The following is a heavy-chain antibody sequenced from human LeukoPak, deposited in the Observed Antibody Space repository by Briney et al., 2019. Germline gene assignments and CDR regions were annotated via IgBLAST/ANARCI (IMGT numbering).Heavy chain of an antibody. CDR3: ARRPAVTGTLAY. CDR2: INPNSGGT. D-gene: IGHD6-19*01. J-gene: IGHJ4*02. Sequence: ASVKVSCKASGYTFTGYYMHWVRQAPGQGLEWMGWINPNSGGTNYAQKFQGRVTMTRGTSISTAYMELSRLRSDDTAVYYCARRPAVTGTLAYWGQGTLVTVSS. V-gene: IGHV1-2*02. CDR1: GYTFTGYY.